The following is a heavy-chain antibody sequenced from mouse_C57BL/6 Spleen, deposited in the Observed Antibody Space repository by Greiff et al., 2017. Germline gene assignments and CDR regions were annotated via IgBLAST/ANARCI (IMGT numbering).Heavy chain of an antibody. CDR2: IYPRSGNT. D-gene: IGHD1-1*01. Sequence: LVESGAELARPGASVKLSCKASGYTFTSYGISWVKQRTGQGLEWIGEIYPRSGNTYYNEKFKGKATLTADKSSSTAYMELRSLTSEDSAVYFCARDYYGSSYEGDYAMDYWGQGTSVTVSS. CDR3: ARDYYGSSYEGDYAMDY. V-gene: IGHV1-81*01. J-gene: IGHJ4*01. CDR1: GYTFTSYG.